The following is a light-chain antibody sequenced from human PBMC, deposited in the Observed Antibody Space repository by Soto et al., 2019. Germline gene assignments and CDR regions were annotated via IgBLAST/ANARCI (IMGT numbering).Light chain of an antibody. CDR1: QGINSY. CDR3: QQFKSYPLPLT. V-gene: IGKV1-9*01. CDR2: ATS. J-gene: IGKJ3*01. Sequence: DIQLTQSPSFLSASVGDRVTITCRASQGINSYLAWYQQTPGKAPKLLIYATSTLQTGVPSRFSGSGSGTEITLTLSSLQPEDFATYYCQQFKSYPLPLTFGPGTRVEIK.